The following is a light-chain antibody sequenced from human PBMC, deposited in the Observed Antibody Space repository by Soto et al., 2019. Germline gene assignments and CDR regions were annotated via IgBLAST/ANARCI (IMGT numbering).Light chain of an antibody. V-gene: IGKV2-24*01. CDR3: MQATQSHWT. J-gene: IGKJ1*01. Sequence: DIVMTQTPLSSPVTLGQAASISCRSSQSLVHNDGHTYLSWFQQRPGQPPRILIYKVSDRFSGVPDRFSGSGEGTEFTLTISRVEAEDVGIYYCMQATQSHWTFGQGTKVDIK. CDR1: QSLVHNDGHTY. CDR2: KVS.